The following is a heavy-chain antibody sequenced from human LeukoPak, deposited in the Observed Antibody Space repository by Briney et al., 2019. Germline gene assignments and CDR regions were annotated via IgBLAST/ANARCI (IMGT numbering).Heavy chain of an antibody. CDR1: GFTFSSYS. D-gene: IGHD1-26*01. CDR3: AKDGGIVGATFLGY. J-gene: IGHJ4*02. CDR2: ISSSSSYI. Sequence: PGGSLRLSCAASGFTFSSYSMNWVRQAPGKGLEWVSSISSSSSYIYYADSVKGRFTISRDNAKNSLYLQMNSLRAEDTAVYYCAKDGGIVGATFLGYWGQGTLVTASS. V-gene: IGHV3-21*01.